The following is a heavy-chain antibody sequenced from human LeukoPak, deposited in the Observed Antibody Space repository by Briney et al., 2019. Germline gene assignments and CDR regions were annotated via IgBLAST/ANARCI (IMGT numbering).Heavy chain of an antibody. CDR3: ARWARTSIVVVPAARSGFDY. J-gene: IGHJ4*02. CDR1: GGSISSSSYY. CDR2: IYYSGST. Sequence: SETLSLTCTVSGGSISSSSYYWGWIRQPPGKGLEWIGSIYYSGSTYYNPSLKSRVTISVDTSKNQFSLKLSSVTAADTAVFYCARWARTSIVVVPAARSGFDYWGQGTLVTVSS. V-gene: IGHV4-39*07. D-gene: IGHD2-2*01.